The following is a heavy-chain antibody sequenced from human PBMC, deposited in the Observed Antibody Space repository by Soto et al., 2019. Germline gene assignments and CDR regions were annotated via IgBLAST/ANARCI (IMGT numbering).Heavy chain of an antibody. J-gene: IGHJ4*02. CDR2: ISSTSVYM. Sequence: EVQLVESGGGLVKPGGSLRLSCAASGFTFSTYNMNWVRQAPGKGLEWVASISSTSVYMYYANSLKGRFTISRANAKSSLYLQVNSLRAEATAVYYCASGWLRDPWMYWGQGTLVTVSS. CDR3: ASGWLRDPWMY. CDR1: GFTFSTYN. V-gene: IGHV3-21*01. D-gene: IGHD5-12*01.